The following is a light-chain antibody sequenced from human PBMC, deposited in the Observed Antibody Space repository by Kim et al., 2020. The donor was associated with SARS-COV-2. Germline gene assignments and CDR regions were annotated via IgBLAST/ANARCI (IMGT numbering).Light chain of an antibody. CDR1: HIFLYCSSNKNY. Sequence: ATNNCKSSHIFLYCSSNKNYFAWYQQQAGPPPKLLICWASTRESGVPDRFSGSGSGTDFTLTISSLQAEDVAVYYCQQYYSIPFTFGPGTKVDIK. J-gene: IGKJ3*01. CDR3: QQYYSIPFT. V-gene: IGKV4-1*01. CDR2: WAS.